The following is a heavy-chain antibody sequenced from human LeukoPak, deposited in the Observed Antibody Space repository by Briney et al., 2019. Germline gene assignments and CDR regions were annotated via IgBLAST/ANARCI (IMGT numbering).Heavy chain of an antibody. D-gene: IGHD3-9*01. CDR3: AKGTTYYDILTGYGYPYYFDY. CDR2: IRGSGGSK. V-gene: IGHV3-23*01. J-gene: IGHJ4*02. CDR1: GFAFSKYA. Sequence: GGSLTLSCAPSGFAFSKYAMSWVRQAPGKGLEWVSAIRGSGGSKYYADSVKGRFTISRDNSKNTLYVQMSSLRAEDTATYYCAKGTTYYDILTGYGYPYYFDYWGQGTLVTVSS.